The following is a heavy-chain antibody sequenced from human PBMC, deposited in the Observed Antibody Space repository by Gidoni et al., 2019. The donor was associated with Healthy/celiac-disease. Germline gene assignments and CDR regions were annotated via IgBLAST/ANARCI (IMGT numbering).Heavy chain of an antibody. J-gene: IGHJ3*02. CDR1: GFTFSSYA. V-gene: IGHV3-23*01. CDR2: ISGSGGST. D-gene: IGHD3-22*01. Sequence: EVQLLESGGGLVQPGGSLRLSCAASGFTFSSYAMSWVRQAPGKGLGWVSAISGSGGSTYYADSVKGRFTISRDNSKNTLYLQMNSLRAEDTAVYYCAKWGLLVGAFSGGYSRDDAFDIWGQGTMVTVSS. CDR3: AKWGLLVGAFSGGYSRDDAFDI.